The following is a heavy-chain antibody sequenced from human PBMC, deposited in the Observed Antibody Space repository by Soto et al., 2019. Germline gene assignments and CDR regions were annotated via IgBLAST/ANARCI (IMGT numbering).Heavy chain of an antibody. D-gene: IGHD6-13*01. CDR1: GGSISSSSYF. Sequence: SETLSLTCTVSGGSISSSSYFWGWIRQPPGKGLEWIGSIYYSGSTYYNPSLKSRVTISVDTSKNQFSLKLSSVTAADTAVYYCAKDYRYQDSSSWYIAYWGQGTLLTVSS. CDR2: IYYSGST. J-gene: IGHJ4*02. V-gene: IGHV4-39*02. CDR3: AKDYRYQDSSSWYIAY.